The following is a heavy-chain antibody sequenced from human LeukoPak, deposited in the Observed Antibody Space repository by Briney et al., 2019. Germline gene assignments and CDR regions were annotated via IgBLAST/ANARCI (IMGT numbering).Heavy chain of an antibody. V-gene: IGHV1-2*02. CDR3: ARDGPSVIPEFDF. CDR1: GFSISDYY. Sequence: ASVKVSCKTFGFSISDYYMYWFRQAPGQGLQWMGWIKPDSGVTQYAQKFQGRVTMTSDTSINTAYMELSSLRSDDTAMYYCARDGPSVIPEFDFWGQGTLVTVSS. D-gene: IGHD2-21*02. J-gene: IGHJ4*02. CDR2: IKPDSGVT.